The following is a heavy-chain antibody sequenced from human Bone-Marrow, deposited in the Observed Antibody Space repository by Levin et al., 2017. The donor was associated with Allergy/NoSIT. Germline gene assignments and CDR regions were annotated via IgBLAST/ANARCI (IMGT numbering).Heavy chain of an antibody. V-gene: IGHV4-34*01. Sequence: SQTLSLTCAVYGGSFSGYYWSWIRQPPGKGLEWIGEINHSGSTNYNPSLKSRVTISVDTSKNQFSLKLSSVTAADTAVYYCARAKRLLWGRRYNWFDPWGQGTLVTVSS. CDR1: GGSFSGYY. J-gene: IGHJ5*02. D-gene: IGHD3-10*01. CDR2: INHSGST. CDR3: ARAKRLLWGRRYNWFDP.